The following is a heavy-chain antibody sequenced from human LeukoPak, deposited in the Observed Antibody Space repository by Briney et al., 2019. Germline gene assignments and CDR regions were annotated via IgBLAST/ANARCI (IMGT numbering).Heavy chain of an antibody. CDR2: IYYSGST. D-gene: IGHD5-18*01. J-gene: IGHJ3*02. Sequence: SSETLSLTCTVSGGSISSYYWSWIRQPPGKGLEWIGYIYYSGSTNYNPSLKSRVTISVDTSKNQFSLKLSSVTAADTAVYYCARGRDTADAFDIWGQGTMVTVSS. V-gene: IGHV4-59*01. CDR1: GGSISSYY. CDR3: ARGRDTADAFDI.